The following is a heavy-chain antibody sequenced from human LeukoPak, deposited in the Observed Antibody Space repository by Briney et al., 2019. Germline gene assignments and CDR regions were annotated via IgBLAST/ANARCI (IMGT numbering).Heavy chain of an antibody. CDR3: ANPWFGEPPPRDY. Sequence: GASVKVSCKASGGTFSSYAISWVRQAPGQGLEWMGGIIPIFGTANYAQKFQGRVTITADESTSTAYMELSSLRSEDTAVYYCANPWFGEPPPRDYWGQGTLVTVSS. CDR2: IIPIFGTA. CDR1: GGTFSSYA. J-gene: IGHJ4*02. D-gene: IGHD3-10*01. V-gene: IGHV1-69*13.